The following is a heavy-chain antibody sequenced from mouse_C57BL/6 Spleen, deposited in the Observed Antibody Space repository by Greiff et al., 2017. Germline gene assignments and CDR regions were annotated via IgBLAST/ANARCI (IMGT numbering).Heavy chain of an antibody. CDR2: INPSSGYT. V-gene: IGHV1-7*01. Sequence: QVHVKQSGAELAKPGASVKLSCKASGYTFTSYWMHWVKQRPGQGLEWIGYINPSSGYTKYNQKFKDKATLTADKSSSTAYMQLSSLTYEDSAVYYCARPLYDYDDGGFAYWGQGTLVTVSA. CDR1: GYTFTSYW. J-gene: IGHJ3*01. CDR3: ARPLYDYDDGGFAY. D-gene: IGHD2-4*01.